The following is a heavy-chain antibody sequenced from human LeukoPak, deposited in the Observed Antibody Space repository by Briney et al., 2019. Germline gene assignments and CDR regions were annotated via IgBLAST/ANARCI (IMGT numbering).Heavy chain of an antibody. V-gene: IGHV3-66*01. Sequence: QSGGSLRLSCAASGFTVSSNYMSWVRRAPGKGLEWVSVIYSGGSTYYADSVKGRFTISRDNSKNTLYLQMNSLRAEDTAVYYCARGDYGSYYYFDYWGQGTLVTVSS. CDR2: IYSGGST. D-gene: IGHD4-17*01. CDR3: ARGDYGSYYYFDY. CDR1: GFTVSSNY. J-gene: IGHJ4*02.